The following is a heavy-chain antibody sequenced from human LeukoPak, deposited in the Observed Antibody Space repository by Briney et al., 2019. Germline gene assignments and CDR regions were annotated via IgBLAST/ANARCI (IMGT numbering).Heavy chain of an antibody. D-gene: IGHD3-22*01. J-gene: IGHJ4*02. CDR2: ISDSGGRT. V-gene: IGHV3-23*01. CDR1: GITLSNYG. Sequence: GGSLRLSCAVSGITLSNYGMSWVRHAPGEGLEWVAGISDSGGRTNYADSVKGRFTISRDNPKNTIYLQMNSLRAEDTAVYFCAKRGVVIRVILVGFHKEAYYFDSWGQGALVTVSS. CDR3: AKRGVVIRVILVGFHKEAYYFDS.